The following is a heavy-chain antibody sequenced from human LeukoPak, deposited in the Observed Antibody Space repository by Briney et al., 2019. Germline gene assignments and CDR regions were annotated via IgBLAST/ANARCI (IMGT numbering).Heavy chain of an antibody. D-gene: IGHD6-19*01. Sequence: GGSLRLSCVASGFTFSSYWMHWVRQAPGKGLVWVSRIHSDGSSTNYADSVKGRHTISRDNAKNTLFLQMNSLRAEDTAVYYCARQVGSGWYLDYWGQGTLVTVSS. CDR2: IHSDGSST. CDR1: GFTFSSYW. CDR3: ARQVGSGWYLDY. J-gene: IGHJ4*02. V-gene: IGHV3-74*01.